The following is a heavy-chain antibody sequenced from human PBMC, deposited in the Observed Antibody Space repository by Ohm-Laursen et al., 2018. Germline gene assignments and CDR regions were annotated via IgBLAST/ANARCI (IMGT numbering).Heavy chain of an antibody. CDR2: IWYDGSKK. V-gene: IGHV3-33*01. Sequence: SLRLSCAAFGFNFSSFGMHWVRQAPGKGLEWVTVIWYDGSKKYYADSVKGRFTISRDNSKNTLYLQMNSLRAEDTAVYYCAAGSGWLIDYWGQGTLVTVAA. CDR1: GFNFSSFG. D-gene: IGHD6-19*01. CDR3: AAGSGWLIDY. J-gene: IGHJ4*02.